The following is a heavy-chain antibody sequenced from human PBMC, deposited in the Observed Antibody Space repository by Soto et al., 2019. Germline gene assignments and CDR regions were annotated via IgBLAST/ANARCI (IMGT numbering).Heavy chain of an antibody. D-gene: IGHD3-22*01. CDR1: GGSVSSGSYY. V-gene: IGHV4-39*07. CDR2: INHSGST. Sequence: SETLSLTCTVSGGSVSSGSYYWSWIRQPPGKGLEWIGEINHSGSTNYNPSLKSRVTISVDTSNNQFSLKLSSVTAADTAVYYCARGPRSSRWLLLAEYFKHWGQGTLVTVSS. CDR3: ARGPRSSRWLLLAEYFKH. J-gene: IGHJ1*01.